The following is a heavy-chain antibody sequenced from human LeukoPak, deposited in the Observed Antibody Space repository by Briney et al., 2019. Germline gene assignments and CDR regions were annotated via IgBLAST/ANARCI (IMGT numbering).Heavy chain of an antibody. D-gene: IGHD3-10*01. J-gene: IGHJ3*02. CDR2: INPNSGGT. CDR3: AREYGSITMVI. Sequence: ASVKVSCKASGYTFIDYYMHWVRQAPGQGLEWMGWINPNSGGTNYAQKSQGRVTMTRDTSISTAYMELSRLRSDDTAVYYCAREYGSITMVIWGQGTMVTVSS. CDR1: GYTFIDYY. V-gene: IGHV1-2*02.